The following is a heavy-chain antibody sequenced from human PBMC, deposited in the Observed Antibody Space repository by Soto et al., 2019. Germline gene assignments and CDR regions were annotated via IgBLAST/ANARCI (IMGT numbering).Heavy chain of an antibody. D-gene: IGHD1-26*01. J-gene: IGHJ4*02. CDR2: IIPILNIA. CDR1: GSTFSSYT. V-gene: IGHV1-69*08. Sequence: QVQLVQSGAEVKKPGSSVKVSCKASGSTFSSYTFTWVRQAPGQGLEWMGRIIPILNIANYAQKFQGRGTSTADKSTSTAYMEVSSLRSEDTAVYYCARESAVGAGYVDYWGQGTLVTVSS. CDR3: ARESAVGAGYVDY.